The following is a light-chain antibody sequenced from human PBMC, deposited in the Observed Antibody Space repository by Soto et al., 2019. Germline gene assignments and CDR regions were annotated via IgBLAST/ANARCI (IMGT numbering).Light chain of an antibody. CDR1: NSNVGRYNL. CDR2: EVS. V-gene: IGLV2-23*02. CDR3: CSYAGSSPYV. Sequence: VLAHPASMSGSPAQSITILCPGTNSNVGRYNLVSWYQQHPGKAPKVMIYEVSKRPSGVPSRFSGSKSGNTASLTISGLQAEDEADYYCCSYAGSSPYVFGTGTKVTVL. J-gene: IGLJ1*01.